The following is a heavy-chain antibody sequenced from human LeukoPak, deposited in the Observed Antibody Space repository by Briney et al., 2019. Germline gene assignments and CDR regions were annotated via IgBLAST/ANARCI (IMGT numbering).Heavy chain of an antibody. CDR3: ARGGTYYYDSSGYYLL. V-gene: IGHV4-38-2*02. CDR1: GSSISSGYY. Sequence: SETLSLTCTVSGSSISSGYYWGWIRQPPGKGLEWIGSIYHSGSTNYNPSLKSRVTISVDTSKNQFSLKLSSVTAADTAVYYCARGGTYYYDSSGYYLLWGQGTLVTVSS. D-gene: IGHD3-22*01. CDR2: IYHSGST. J-gene: IGHJ4*02.